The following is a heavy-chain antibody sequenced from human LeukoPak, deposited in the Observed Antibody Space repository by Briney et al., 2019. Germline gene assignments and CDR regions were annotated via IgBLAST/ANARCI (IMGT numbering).Heavy chain of an antibody. CDR1: GYSFTSYW. CDR2: IDPSDSYT. J-gene: IGHJ4*02. V-gene: IGHV5-10-1*01. CDR3: AGHVDTAMVIDY. Sequence: GESLKISFKGSGYSFTSYWISWVRQMPGKGLEWMGRIDPSDSYTNYSPSFQGHVTISADKSISTAYLQWSSLKASDTAMYYCAGHVDTAMVIDYWGQGTLVTVSS. D-gene: IGHD5-18*01.